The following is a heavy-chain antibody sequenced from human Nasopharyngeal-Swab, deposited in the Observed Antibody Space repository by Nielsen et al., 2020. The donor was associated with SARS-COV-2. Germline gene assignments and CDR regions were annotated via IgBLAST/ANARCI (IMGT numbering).Heavy chain of an antibody. CDR2: ISGSGGST. CDR3: AKELVSECTNGGFDY. CDR1: GFTFSSYA. V-gene: IGHV3-23*01. Sequence: GGSLRLSCAASGFTFSSYALSWVRQGQGQGKEWESVISGSGGSTYYADSVKGRFTISRENSQKALYLQMNSLRAEDTAVYYCAKELVSECTNGGFDYWGQGALVSVSS. D-gene: IGHD2-8*01. J-gene: IGHJ4*02.